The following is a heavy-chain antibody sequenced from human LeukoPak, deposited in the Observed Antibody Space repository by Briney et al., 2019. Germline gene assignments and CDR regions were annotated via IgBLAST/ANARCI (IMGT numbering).Heavy chain of an antibody. CDR3: ARGSVVVPNGDY. Sequence: GGSLRLSCAASGFTFSIYEMNWVRQAPGRGLEWVSSITSSGSTIYYADSVKGRFTISKDNAKKSLYLQMNSLRAEDTAVYYCARGSVVVPNGDYWGQGTLVTVSS. CDR2: ITSSGSTI. CDR1: GFTFSIYE. J-gene: IGHJ4*02. D-gene: IGHD2-15*01. V-gene: IGHV3-48*03.